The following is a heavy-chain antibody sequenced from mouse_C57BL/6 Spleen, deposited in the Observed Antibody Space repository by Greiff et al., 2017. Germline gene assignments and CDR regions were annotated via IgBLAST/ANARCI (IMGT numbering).Heavy chain of an antibody. D-gene: IGHD2-4*01. J-gene: IGHJ4*01. V-gene: IGHV2-6-1*01. CDR1: GFSLTSYG. CDR3: ARHPIYDYDGDYYAMDY. Sequence: VMLVESGPGLVAPSQSLSITCTVSGFSLTSYGVHWVRQPPGKGLAWLVVIWSDGSTTYNSALKSRLSISKDNSKSQVFLKMNSLQTDDTAMYYCARHPIYDYDGDYYAMDYWGQGTSVTVSS. CDR2: IWSDGST.